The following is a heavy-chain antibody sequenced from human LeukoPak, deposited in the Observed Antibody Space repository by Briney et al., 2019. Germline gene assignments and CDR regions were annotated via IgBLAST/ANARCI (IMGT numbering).Heavy chain of an antibody. CDR1: GFNFLDHS. CDR2: ISGNSVYI. J-gene: IGHJ4*02. CDR3: AKEIRAGDSPLDY. Sequence: GGSLRLSCSASGFNFLDHSMHWVRHAPGKGPEWVSGISGNSVYIGYADSVKGRFTISRDNAGNSLYLQMNSLRPEDTALYYCAKEIRAGDSPLDYWGQGTLVTVSS. V-gene: IGHV3-9*01. D-gene: IGHD6-25*01.